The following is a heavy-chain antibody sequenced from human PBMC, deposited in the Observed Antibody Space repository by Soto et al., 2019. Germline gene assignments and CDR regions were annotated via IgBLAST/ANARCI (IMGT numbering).Heavy chain of an antibody. J-gene: IGHJ6*02. CDR3: ASQPVVAARDYYYYGMDV. D-gene: IGHD2-15*01. Sequence: PGGSLRLSCAASGFTFSDYYMSWIRQAPGKGMEWVSFISSSGSTIYYAESGEGGFTTSRDNAKNSLYLQMNSLRAEDTAVYYCASQPVVAARDYYYYGMDVWGQGTTVTVSS. V-gene: IGHV3-11*01. CDR2: ISSSGSTI. CDR1: GFTFSDYY.